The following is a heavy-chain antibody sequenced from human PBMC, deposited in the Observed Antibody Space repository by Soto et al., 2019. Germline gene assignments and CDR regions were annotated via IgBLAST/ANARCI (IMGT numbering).Heavy chain of an antibody. CDR2: IYPDDSDT. J-gene: IGHJ4*02. CDR1: GYMFSSYW. CDR3: AIHLKYDGSGYYFRHFDS. D-gene: IGHD3-22*01. V-gene: IGHV5-51*01. Sequence: EVQLVQSGPEVKKPGESLKISCKGSGYMFSSYWIGWVRQMPGKGLEWMGVIYPDDSDTRYGPSFQGQVTISADKSMNTAYLQWRSLKASDTAMYYCAIHLKYDGSGYYFRHFDSWGQGTLVTVSS.